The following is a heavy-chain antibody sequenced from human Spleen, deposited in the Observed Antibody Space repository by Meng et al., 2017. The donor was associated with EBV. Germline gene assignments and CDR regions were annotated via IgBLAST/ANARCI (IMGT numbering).Heavy chain of an antibody. CDR3: TRGLWSTGDY. D-gene: IGHD2-2*01. V-gene: IGHV3-73*02. J-gene: IGHJ4*02. Sequence: EVQLVESGXGVVQPGGSLKLSCAASGFTFSDSAVHWVRQASGKGLEWVGRVRSKANNYATAYAASVKGRFTVSRDDSKNTAYLQMNSLKIEDTAVYYCTRGLWSTGDYWGQGNLVTVSS. CDR1: GFTFSDSA. CDR2: VRSKANNYAT.